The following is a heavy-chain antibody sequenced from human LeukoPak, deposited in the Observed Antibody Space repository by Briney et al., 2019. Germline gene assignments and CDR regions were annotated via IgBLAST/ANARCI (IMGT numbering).Heavy chain of an antibody. D-gene: IGHD5-18*01. CDR3: ARVKQLWRDYYLDY. CDR2: NSADNGIT. V-gene: IGHV1-18*01. J-gene: IGHJ4*02. Sequence: ASVQDSCKASCYTFTTPGINCLRHAPGQGLEWLGWNSADNGITRYAQKFQGRVTLISDTSTNTAYMELRNLRSDDTAVYYCARVKQLWRDYYLDYWGQGTLVTVSS. CDR1: CYTFTTPG.